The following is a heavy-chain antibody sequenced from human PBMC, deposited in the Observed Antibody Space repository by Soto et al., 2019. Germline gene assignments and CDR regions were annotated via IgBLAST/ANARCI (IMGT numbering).Heavy chain of an antibody. CDR2: IYPGDSDT. J-gene: IGHJ6*02. D-gene: IGHD6-19*01. CDR3: ARIAVAGSVSYYYYGMDV. Sequence: GESLKISCKGSGYSFTSYWIGWVRQMPGKGLEWMGIIYPGDSDTRYSPSFQGQVTISADKSISTAYLQWSSLKASDTAMYYCARIAVAGSVSYYYYGMDVWGQGTTVTVSS. V-gene: IGHV5-51*01. CDR1: GYSFTSYW.